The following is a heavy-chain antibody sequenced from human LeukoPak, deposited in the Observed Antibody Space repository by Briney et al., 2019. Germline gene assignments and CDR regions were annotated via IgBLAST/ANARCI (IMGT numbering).Heavy chain of an antibody. CDR3: ARHQYYYDSSGNYGWFDS. J-gene: IGHJ5*01. CDR1: GFNFTAYW. D-gene: IGHD3-22*01. CDR2: SHPINSDT. V-gene: IGHV5-51*01. Sequence: GESLKISCKGSGFNFTAYWIAWVRQMPGKGLEWMGISHPINSDTKYSPSFQGQVTISADKSSSTAYLQWNSLKASDTAMYYCARHQYYYDSSGNYGWFDSWGQGTLVTVSS.